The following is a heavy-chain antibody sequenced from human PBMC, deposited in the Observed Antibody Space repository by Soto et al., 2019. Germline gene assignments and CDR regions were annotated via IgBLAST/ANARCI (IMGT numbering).Heavy chain of an antibody. V-gene: IGHV1-69*04. D-gene: IGHD2-15*01. CDR2: IIPILGIA. CDR3: ARDCSGGSCYSDY. CDR1: GGTFSSYT. Sequence: SVKVSCKASGGTFSSYTISWVRQAPGQGLEWMGRIIPILGIANYAQKFQGRVTITADKSTSTAYMELSSLRSEDTAVYYCARDCSGGSCYSDYWGQGTLVTVSS. J-gene: IGHJ4*02.